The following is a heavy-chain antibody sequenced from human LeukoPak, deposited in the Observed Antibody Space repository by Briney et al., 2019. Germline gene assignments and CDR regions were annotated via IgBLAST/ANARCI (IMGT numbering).Heavy chain of an antibody. J-gene: IGHJ4*02. CDR1: GFTFDDYA. D-gene: IGHD5-24*01. CDR3: AKEAGRDDFWDYFDC. V-gene: IGHV3-9*01. CDR2: ITWNSGSR. Sequence: PGRSLRLSCAASGFTFDDYAMHWVRQVPGKGLEWVSGITWNSGSRGYADSVKGRFTISRDNAKNSLYLQMNSLSPEDTALYYCAKEAGRDDFWDYFDCWGQGTLVTASS.